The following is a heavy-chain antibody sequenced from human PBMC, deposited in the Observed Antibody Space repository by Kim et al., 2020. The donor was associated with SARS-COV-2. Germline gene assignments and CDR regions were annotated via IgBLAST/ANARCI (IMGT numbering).Heavy chain of an antibody. CDR2: ISGSGGST. CDR1: GFTFSSYA. Sequence: GGSLRLSCAASGFTFSSYAMSWVRQAPGKGLEWVSAISGSGGSTYYADSVKGRFTISRDNSKNTLYLQMNSLRAEDTAVYYCAKDIRPMATIEPHKNDYWGQGTLVTVSS. D-gene: IGHD5-12*01. CDR3: AKDIRPMATIEPHKNDY. J-gene: IGHJ4*02. V-gene: IGHV3-23*01.